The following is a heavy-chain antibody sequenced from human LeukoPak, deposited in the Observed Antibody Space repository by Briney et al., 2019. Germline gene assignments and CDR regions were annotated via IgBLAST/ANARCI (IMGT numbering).Heavy chain of an antibody. Sequence: PGGSLRLSCAASGFTFGSYAMSWVRQAPGKGLEWVSAISGSGGSTYYADSVKGRFTISRDNSKNTLYLQMNSLRAEDTAVYYCATSPLLLPHSSSWSYYYGMDVWGQGTTVTVSS. D-gene: IGHD6-13*01. V-gene: IGHV3-23*01. CDR2: ISGSGGST. CDR3: ATSPLLLPHSSSWSYYYGMDV. J-gene: IGHJ6*02. CDR1: GFTFGSYA.